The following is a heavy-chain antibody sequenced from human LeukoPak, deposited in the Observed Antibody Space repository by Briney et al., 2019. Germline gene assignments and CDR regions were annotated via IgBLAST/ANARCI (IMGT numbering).Heavy chain of an antibody. V-gene: IGHV3-7*03. J-gene: IGHJ4*02. CDR3: ARDGDYDYIWGSYRFED. Sequence: SGGSLRLSCAASGFTFSGYWMNWVRQPPGKGLEWVANINKDGTKRNYLDSVRGRFTISRDNAENSVYLQMNRLTAEDTAVYYCARDGDYDYIWGSYRFEDWGQGILVTVSS. D-gene: IGHD3-16*02. CDR2: INKDGTKR. CDR1: GFTFSGYW.